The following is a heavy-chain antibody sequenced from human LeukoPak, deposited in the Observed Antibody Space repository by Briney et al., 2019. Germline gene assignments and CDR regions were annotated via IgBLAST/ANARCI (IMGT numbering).Heavy chain of an antibody. CDR1: GFTFSNAW. CDR2: MSYDGSNK. D-gene: IGHD3-16*01. V-gene: IGHV3-30*18. Sequence: PGGSLRLSCAASGFTFSNAWMSWVRQAPGKGLEWVAGMSYDGSNKFYIDSVKGRFTISRDNSKNTLYLQMNSLRTEDTSVYYCANGGGSSPRFEYWGQGSLVTVSS. CDR3: ANGGGSSPRFEY. J-gene: IGHJ4*02.